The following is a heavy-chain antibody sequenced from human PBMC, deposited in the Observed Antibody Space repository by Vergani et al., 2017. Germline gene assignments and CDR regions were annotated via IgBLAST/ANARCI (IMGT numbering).Heavy chain of an antibody. V-gene: IGHV4-59*12. J-gene: IGHJ6*02. D-gene: IGHD6-13*01. CDR2: IYYSGST. CDR1: GGSISSYY. CDR3: ARAAGSSWYYYYYGMDV. Sequence: QVQLQESGPGLVKPSETLSLTCTVSGGSISSYYWSWIRQPPGKGLEWIGYIYYSGSTNYNPSLKSRVTISVDKSKNQFSLKLSSVTAADTAVYYCARAAGSSWYYYYYGMDVWGQGTTVTVSS.